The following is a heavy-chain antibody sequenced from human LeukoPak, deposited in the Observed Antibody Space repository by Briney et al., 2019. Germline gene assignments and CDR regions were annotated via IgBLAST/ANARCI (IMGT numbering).Heavy chain of an antibody. Sequence: ASVKVSCKASGGTFSSYAITWVRQAPGQGLEWMGGLIPIFGTANYAQKFQGRVTITADESTSTAYMELSSLRSEDTAVYYCARRYCSSTSCDRTFDPWGQGTLVTVSS. CDR2: LIPIFGTA. CDR1: GGTFSSYA. J-gene: IGHJ5*02. V-gene: IGHV1-69*13. CDR3: ARRYCSSTSCDRTFDP. D-gene: IGHD2-2*01.